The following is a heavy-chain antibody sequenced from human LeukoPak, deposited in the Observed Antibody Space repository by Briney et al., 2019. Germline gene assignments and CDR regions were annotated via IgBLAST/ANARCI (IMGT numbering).Heavy chain of an antibody. V-gene: IGHV1-2*02. Sequence: ASVKVSCKASGYTFTDYYMNWVRQAPAQGLEWMGWINPNSGDTNYAQKFQGRVTMTRDTSISTAYMELSRLRSDDTAVYYCARDGAVAARTFDSWGQGTLVTVSS. D-gene: IGHD6-6*01. J-gene: IGHJ4*02. CDR2: INPNSGDT. CDR1: GYTFTDYY. CDR3: ARDGAVAARTFDS.